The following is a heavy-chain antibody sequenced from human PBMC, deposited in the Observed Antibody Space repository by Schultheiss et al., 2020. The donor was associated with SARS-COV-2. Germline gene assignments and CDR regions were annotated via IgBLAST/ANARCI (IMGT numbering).Heavy chain of an antibody. CDR1: GGTFSSYA. J-gene: IGHJ4*02. V-gene: IGHV1-69*01. CDR2: IIPIFGTA. Sequence: KISCKASGGTFSSYAISWVRQAPGQGLEWMGGIIPIFGTANYAQKFQGRVTITADESTSTAYMELRSLRSDDTAVYYCARVGTAEYYFDYWGQGTLVTVSS. D-gene: IGHD3-10*01. CDR3: ARVGTAEYYFDY.